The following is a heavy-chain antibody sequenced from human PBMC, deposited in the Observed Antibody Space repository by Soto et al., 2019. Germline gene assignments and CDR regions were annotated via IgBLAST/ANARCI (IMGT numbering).Heavy chain of an antibody. J-gene: IGHJ3*02. CDR1: GGSLSSYY. CDR3: ARRNYVGAFDI. V-gene: IGHV4-59*01. Sequence: SETLSLTCTVSGGSLSSYYLSWIRQPPGKGLEWIGYIYYDSGSTNYNPSLKSRVTISADTSKNQFSLKLSSVTAADTAVFYCARRNYVGAFDIWGQGTMVTVSS. D-gene: IGHD1-7*01. CDR2: IYYDSGST.